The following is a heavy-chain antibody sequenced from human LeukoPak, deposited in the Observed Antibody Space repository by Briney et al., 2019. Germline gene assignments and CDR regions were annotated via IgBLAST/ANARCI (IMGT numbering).Heavy chain of an antibody. Sequence: GGSLRLSCAASGFTFSSYAMSRVRQAPGKGLKWVSTINDNGDGTYYADSVKGRFTISRDNSYNTVSLQMNSLRDEDTGVYYCAKGLRTGVGPYMGYHYYMDVWGKGATVTVSS. CDR2: INDNGDGT. V-gene: IGHV3-23*01. D-gene: IGHD3-16*01. CDR3: AKGLRTGVGPYMGYHYYMDV. J-gene: IGHJ6*03. CDR1: GFTFSSYA.